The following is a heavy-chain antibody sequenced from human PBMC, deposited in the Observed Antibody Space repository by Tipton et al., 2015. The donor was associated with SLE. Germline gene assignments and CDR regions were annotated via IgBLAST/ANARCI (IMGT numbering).Heavy chain of an antibody. V-gene: IGHV3-53*05. CDR3: ARVGYCSGGSCLYWYFDL. CDR1: GFTVSSNY. J-gene: IGHJ2*01. D-gene: IGHD2-15*01. Sequence: SLRLSCAASGFTVSSNYMSWVRQAPGKGLEWVSVIYSGGSTYYADSVKGRFTISRDNSKNTLYLQMNSLGAEDTAVYYCARVGYCSGGSCLYWYFDLWGRGTLVTVSS. CDR2: IYSGGST.